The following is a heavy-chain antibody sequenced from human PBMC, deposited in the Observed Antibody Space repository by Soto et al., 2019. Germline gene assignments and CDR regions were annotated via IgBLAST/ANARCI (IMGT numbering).Heavy chain of an antibody. Sequence: EVQLLESGGGLVQPGGSLRLSCAASGFTFSTYAMSWVRQAPGKGLEWVSGISGRGVSTYYADSVKGRFTISRDNSKYTLYLQMSSLKAEDTAVYYGAKGDSSGWSAYYFDYWGQGTLVTVSS. D-gene: IGHD6-19*01. CDR1: GFTFSTYA. CDR3: AKGDSSGWSAYYFDY. J-gene: IGHJ4*02. V-gene: IGHV3-23*01. CDR2: ISGRGVST.